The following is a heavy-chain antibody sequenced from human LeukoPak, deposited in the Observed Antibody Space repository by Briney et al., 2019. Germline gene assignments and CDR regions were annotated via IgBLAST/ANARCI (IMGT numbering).Heavy chain of an antibody. CDR2: INAGNGNT. CDR1: GYTFTSYA. CDR3: ARAGLRITIFVVEQALKNSSSSYYYYGMDV. V-gene: IGHV1-3*01. J-gene: IGHJ6*02. Sequence: GASVKVSCKASGYTFTSYAMHWVRQAPGQRLEWMGWINAGNGNTKYSQKFQGRVTITRDTSASTAYMELRSLRSDDTAVYYCARAGLRITIFVVEQALKNSSSSYYYYGMDVWGQGTTVTVSS. D-gene: IGHD3-3*01.